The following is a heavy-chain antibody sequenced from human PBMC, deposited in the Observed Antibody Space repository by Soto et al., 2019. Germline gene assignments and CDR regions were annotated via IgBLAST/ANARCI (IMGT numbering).Heavy chain of an antibody. CDR1: GYSFTSYW. V-gene: IGHV5-10-1*01. D-gene: IGHD3-3*01. CDR3: ARHTRNDFWSGYYLNYYYGMDV. CDR2: IDPSDSYT. Sequence: GESLKISCKGSGYSFTSYWISWVRQMPGKGLEWMGRIDPSDSYTNYSPSFQGHVTISADKSISTAYLQWSSLKASDTAMYYCARHTRNDFWSGYYLNYYYGMDVWGQGTTVTVSS. J-gene: IGHJ6*02.